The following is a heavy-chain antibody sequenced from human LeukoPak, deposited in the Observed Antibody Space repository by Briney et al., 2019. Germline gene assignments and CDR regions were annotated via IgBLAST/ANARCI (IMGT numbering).Heavy chain of an antibody. Sequence: GGSLRLSCAASGFTFSSYGMHWVRQAPGKGLEWVAVISYDGSNKYYGDSVKGRFTISRDNSKNTLYMQMNSLRAEDTAVYYCAKDYSSGSDYWGQGTLVTVSS. J-gene: IGHJ4*02. CDR3: AKDYSSGSDY. CDR2: ISYDGSNK. D-gene: IGHD6-19*01. V-gene: IGHV3-30*18. CDR1: GFTFSSYG.